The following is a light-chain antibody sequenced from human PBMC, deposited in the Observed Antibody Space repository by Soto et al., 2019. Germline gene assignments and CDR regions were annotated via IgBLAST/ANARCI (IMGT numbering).Light chain of an antibody. J-gene: IGKJ2*01. CDR3: QQSHSPPFT. V-gene: IGKV1-39*01. CDR1: QSISSY. Sequence: DIQMTQSPSSLSASVGDRVTITCRASQSISSYLNWYQQKPGKAPTLLIYTASRLESGVPSRFSGRGAGTDFTLTISSLPPEDAATYHYQQSHSPPFTFGQGTKL. CDR2: TAS.